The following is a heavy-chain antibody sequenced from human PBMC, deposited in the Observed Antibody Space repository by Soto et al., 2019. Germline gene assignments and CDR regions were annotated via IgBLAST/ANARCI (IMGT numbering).Heavy chain of an antibody. V-gene: IGHV4-30-2*01. CDR2: MYHSGST. Sequence: SETLSLTCAVSGGSISSGGYSWSWIRQPPGKGLEWIGYMYHSGSTYYNPSLKSRVTISIDRSKNQFSLKLSSVTAEDTAVYYCAKDHRHWGQGTLVTVSS. J-gene: IGHJ4*02. CDR1: GGSISSGGYS. CDR3: AKDHRH.